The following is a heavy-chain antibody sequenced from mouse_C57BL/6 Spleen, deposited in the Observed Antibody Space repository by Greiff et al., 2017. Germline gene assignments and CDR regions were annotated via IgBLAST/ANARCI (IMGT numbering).Heavy chain of an antibody. Sequence: QVHVKQSGPGLVQPSQSLSITCTVSGFSLTSYGVHWVRQSPGKGLEWLGVIWSGGSTDYNAAFISRLSSSKDNSKSQVFFKMNSLQADDTAIYYCARNLYGSSFAWFAYWGQGTLVTVSA. CDR2: IWSGGST. D-gene: IGHD1-1*01. V-gene: IGHV2-2*01. CDR1: GFSLTSYG. CDR3: ARNLYGSSFAWFAY. J-gene: IGHJ3*01.